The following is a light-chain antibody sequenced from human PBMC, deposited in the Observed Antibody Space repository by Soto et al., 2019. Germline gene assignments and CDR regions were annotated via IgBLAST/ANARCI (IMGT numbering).Light chain of an antibody. CDR2: DTS. V-gene: IGKV3-20*01. CDR1: QRVYSSY. J-gene: IGKJ4*01. Sequence: EIVLTQSPGTLSLSPGDRATLSCRASQRVYSSYLAWYQQKPGQAPRLLIYDTSRRATGIPDRFSGSGSGTDFTLTITRLGPEDYGVYYCQQYDSAPPTLIFGGGTRVEIK. CDR3: QQYDSAPPTLI.